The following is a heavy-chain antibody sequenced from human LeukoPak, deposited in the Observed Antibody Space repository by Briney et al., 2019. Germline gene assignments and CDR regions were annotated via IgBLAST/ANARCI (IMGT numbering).Heavy chain of an antibody. CDR3: ARSGGLQKFDY. CDR1: EFTFSNYA. CDR2: ISYDGDTI. D-gene: IGHD4-11*01. Sequence: GGSLRLSCAASEFTFSNYALHWVRQAPGKGLQWVAVISYDGDTIHYADSVKGRFIISRDTSKNTLYLQMNSLRPEDTAVYYCARSGGLQKFDYWGQGTLVTVSS. V-gene: IGHV3-30-3*01. J-gene: IGHJ4*02.